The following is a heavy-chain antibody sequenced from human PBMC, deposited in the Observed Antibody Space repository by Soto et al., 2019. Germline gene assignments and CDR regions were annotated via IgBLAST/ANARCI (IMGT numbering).Heavy chain of an antibody. Sequence: GGSLRLSCAASGFTFSSYSMNWVRQAPGKGLEWVSSISSSSSYIYYADSVKGRFTISRDNAKNSLYLQMNSLRAEDTAVYYCARDNDFWSGYSDYYYYMDVWGKGTTVTVSS. V-gene: IGHV3-21*01. CDR1: GFTFSSYS. D-gene: IGHD3-3*01. J-gene: IGHJ6*03. CDR3: ARDNDFWSGYSDYYYYMDV. CDR2: ISSSSSYI.